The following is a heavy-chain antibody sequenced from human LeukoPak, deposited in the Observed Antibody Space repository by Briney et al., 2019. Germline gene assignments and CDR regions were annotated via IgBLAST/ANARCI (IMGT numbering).Heavy chain of an antibody. CDR1: GYAFTNYA. CDR2: VNAGNSHR. V-gene: IGHV1-3*01. Sequence: GASVKVSCKASGYAFTNYAIQWVRQAPGQRLEWMGWVNAGNSHRRYSPKFQGRVTIARDTSASTAYMELSSLRSEDTAVYYCARERHTAMGDWGQGTLVTVSS. D-gene: IGHD5-18*01. J-gene: IGHJ4*02. CDR3: ARERHTAMGD.